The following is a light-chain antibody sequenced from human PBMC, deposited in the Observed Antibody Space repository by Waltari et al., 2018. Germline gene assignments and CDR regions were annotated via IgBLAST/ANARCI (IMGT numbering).Light chain of an antibody. Sequence: QSALTQPASVSGSPGQSITISCTGTSSDVGGYNYFSWYQQHPGKAPKLMIYEVSNRPSGVSNRFSGSKSGNTASLTIAGLQAEDEADYYCSSYTSSSTRFGTGTKVTVL. V-gene: IGLV2-14*01. CDR2: EVS. J-gene: IGLJ1*01. CDR3: SSYTSSSTR. CDR1: SSDVGGYNY.